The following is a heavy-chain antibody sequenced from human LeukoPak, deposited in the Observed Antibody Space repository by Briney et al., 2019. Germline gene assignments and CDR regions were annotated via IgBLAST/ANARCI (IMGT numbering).Heavy chain of an antibody. CDR3: ATGAVAGGY. CDR2: ISSSSRTV. D-gene: IGHD3-16*01. V-gene: IGHV3-48*04. CDR1: GFTFTNYS. Sequence: GGSLRLSCAASGFTFTNYSVHWVRQAPGKGPEWLSYISSSSRTVFYADSVKGRFTISRDNAKKSLYLQMNSLRVEDTAIYYCATGAVAGGYWGRGTLVTVSS. J-gene: IGHJ4*02.